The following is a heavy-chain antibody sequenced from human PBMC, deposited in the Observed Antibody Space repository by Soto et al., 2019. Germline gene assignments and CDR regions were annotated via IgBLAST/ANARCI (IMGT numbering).Heavy chain of an antibody. CDR2: INPTGGST. CDR1: GYRFTTYY. J-gene: IGHJ4*02. V-gene: IGHV1-46*01. D-gene: IGHD2-21*01. Sequence: ASVKLSCKTSGYRFTTYYIHWVRQAPGHGLEWMAIINPTGGSTNYAQKFRGRITLTMDTSTSTVYMELSSLRSEDTAVYYCARDLAAGDLWGQGTLVTVSS. CDR3: ARDLAAGDL.